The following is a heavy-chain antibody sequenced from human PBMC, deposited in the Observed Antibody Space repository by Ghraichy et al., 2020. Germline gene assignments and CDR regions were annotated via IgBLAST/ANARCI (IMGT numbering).Heavy chain of an antibody. V-gene: IGHV3-23*01. CDR3: AKHDSSGWYPHYYYYYGMDV. J-gene: IGHJ6*02. Sequence: GGSLRLSCAASGFTFSSYAMSWVRQAPGKGLEWVSAISGSGGSTYYADSVKGRFTISRDNSKNTLYLQMNSLRAEDTAVYYCAKHDSSGWYPHYYYYYGMDVWGQGTTVTVSS. CDR1: GFTFSSYA. D-gene: IGHD6-19*01. CDR2: ISGSGGST.